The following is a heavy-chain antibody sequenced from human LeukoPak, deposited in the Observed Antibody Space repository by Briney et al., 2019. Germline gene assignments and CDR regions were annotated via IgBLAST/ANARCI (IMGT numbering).Heavy chain of an antibody. V-gene: IGHV3-53*01. D-gene: IGHD3-22*01. J-gene: IGHJ4*02. CDR3: ARSFLYYYDSSGYYYADY. Sequence: PGGSLRLSCAASGFTVSSNYMSWVRQAPGKGLEWVSVIYSGGSTYYADSVKGRFTISRDNSKNTLYLQMNSLRAEDTAVYYCARSFLYYYDSSGYYYADYWGQGTLVTVSS. CDR2: IYSGGST. CDR1: GFTVSSNY.